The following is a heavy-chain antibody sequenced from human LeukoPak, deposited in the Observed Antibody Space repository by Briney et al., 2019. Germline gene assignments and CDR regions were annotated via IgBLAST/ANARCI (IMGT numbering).Heavy chain of an antibody. Sequence: GGSLRLSCAASGFTFSSYGMSWVRQAPGKGLEWVSAISGSGGSTYYADSVKGRFTISRDNSKNTLYLQMNSLRAEDTAVYYCAKGDTYYYDSSPHLLYDAFDIWGQGTMVTVSS. CDR3: AKGDTYYYDSSPHLLYDAFDI. CDR2: ISGSGGST. CDR1: GFTFSSYG. D-gene: IGHD3-22*01. J-gene: IGHJ3*02. V-gene: IGHV3-23*01.